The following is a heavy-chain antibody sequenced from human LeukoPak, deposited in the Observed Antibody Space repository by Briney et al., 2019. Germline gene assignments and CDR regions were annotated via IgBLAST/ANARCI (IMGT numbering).Heavy chain of an antibody. CDR1: GFTFSSYG. J-gene: IGHJ4*02. CDR2: IRYDGSNK. V-gene: IGHV3-30*02. D-gene: IGHD6-19*01. Sequence: PGGSLRLSCAASGFTFSSYGMHWVRQAPGKGLEWVAFIRYDGSNKYYADSVKGRFTISRDNSKNTLHLQMNSLRAEDTAVYYCAKVLYSSGWFPGGYFDYWGQGTLVTVSS. CDR3: AKVLYSSGWFPGGYFDY.